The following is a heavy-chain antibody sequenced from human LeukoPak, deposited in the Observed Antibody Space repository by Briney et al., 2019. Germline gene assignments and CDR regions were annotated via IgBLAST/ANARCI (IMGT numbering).Heavy chain of an antibody. CDR3: ARSLYDILAGYQANYFDY. CDR2: ISGYNGNT. V-gene: IGHV1-18*01. J-gene: IGHJ4*01. Sequence: GASVKVSCKASDYTFTSYGISWLRQAPGHGLEWMGWISGYNGNTNYAQKFQGRVTMTRDTSTSTVYMELSSLRSEDTAVYYCARSLYDILAGYQANYFDYGGQGTLVTVSS. CDR1: DYTFTSYG. D-gene: IGHD3-9*01.